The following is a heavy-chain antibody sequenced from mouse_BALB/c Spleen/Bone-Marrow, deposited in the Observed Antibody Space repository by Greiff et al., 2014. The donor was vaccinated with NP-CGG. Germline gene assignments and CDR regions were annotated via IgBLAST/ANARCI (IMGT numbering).Heavy chain of an antibody. D-gene: IGHD2-14*01. CDR1: GYSITSGYF. CDR2: ISYDGTN. V-gene: IGHV3-6*02. J-gene: IGHJ1*01. CDR3: ARVSYRYNWYFDV. Sequence: VQLKESGPGLVKPSQSLSLSCSVTGYSITSGYFWNWIRQFPGNKLEWMGYISYDGTNNYNPSLKNRISVTRDTSKNHFFLKLNSVTTEDTATYYCARVSYRYNWYFDVWGAGTTVTVSS.